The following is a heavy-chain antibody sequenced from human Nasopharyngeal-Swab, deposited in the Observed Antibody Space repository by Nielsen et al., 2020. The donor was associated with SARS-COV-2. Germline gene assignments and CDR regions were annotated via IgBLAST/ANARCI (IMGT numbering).Heavy chain of an antibody. D-gene: IGHD3-22*01. CDR1: GYSFTSYW. CDR3: ARGGTRYYYDSSGYYY. Sequence: GASLKISCKGSGYSFTSYWIGWVRQMPGKGLEWMGIIYPGDSDTRYSPSFQGQVTISADKSISTAYLQWSSLKASDTAMYYCARGGTRYYYDSSGYYYWGQGTLVTVSS. CDR2: IYPGDSDT. V-gene: IGHV5-51*01. J-gene: IGHJ4*02.